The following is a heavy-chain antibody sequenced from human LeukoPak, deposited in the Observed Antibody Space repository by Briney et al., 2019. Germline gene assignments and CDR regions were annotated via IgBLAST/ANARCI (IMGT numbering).Heavy chain of an antibody. CDR1: GGSISSSSYY. D-gene: IGHD4/OR15-4a*01. V-gene: IGHV4-61*01. CDR3: ARERYGGTPDY. CDR2: IYYSGST. J-gene: IGHJ4*02. Sequence: SETLSLTCTVSGGSISSSSYYWGWIRQPPGKGLEWIGYIYYSGSTNYNPSLKSRVTISVDTSKNQFSLKLSSVTAADTAVYYCARERYGGTPDYWGQGTLVTVSS.